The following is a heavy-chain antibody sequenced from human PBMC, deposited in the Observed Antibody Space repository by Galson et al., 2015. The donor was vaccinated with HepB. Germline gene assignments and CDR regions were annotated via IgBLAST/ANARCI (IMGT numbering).Heavy chain of an antibody. V-gene: IGHV1-2*05. D-gene: IGHD5-24*01. Sequence: SVKVSCKASGYTFTGYYMHWVRQAPGQGLEWMGRINPNSGGTNYAQKFQGRVTMTRDTSISTAYMELSRLRSDDTVVYYCARGPPRDGYNSSALGLFDYWGQGTLVTVSS. CDR3: ARGPPRDGYNSSALGLFDY. J-gene: IGHJ4*02. CDR1: GYTFTGYY. CDR2: INPNSGGT.